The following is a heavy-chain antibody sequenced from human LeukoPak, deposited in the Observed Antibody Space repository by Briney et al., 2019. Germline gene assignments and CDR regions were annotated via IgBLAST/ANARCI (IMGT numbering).Heavy chain of an antibody. D-gene: IGHD6-13*01. Sequence: GGSLRLYCAASGFTFSSYWMHWVRQAPGKGLVWVSRINSDESSTTYADSVKGRFIISRDNAKNTLYLQMNSLRAEDTAVYYCARESLAAAATFDYWGQGTLVTVSS. J-gene: IGHJ4*02. CDR1: GFTFSSYW. CDR2: INSDESST. CDR3: ARESLAAAATFDY. V-gene: IGHV3-74*01.